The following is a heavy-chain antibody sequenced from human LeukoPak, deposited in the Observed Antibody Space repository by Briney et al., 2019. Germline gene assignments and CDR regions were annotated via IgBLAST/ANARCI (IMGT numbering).Heavy chain of an antibody. D-gene: IGHD5-18*01. J-gene: IGHJ4*02. Sequence: GGSLRLSCAASGFTFSSYGMHWVRQAPGKGLEWVAVISYDGSKKFYADSVKGRFTISRDNSKNTLYLQMNSLKTEDTAVYYCTTEDSYGYLGFLWGQGTLVTVSS. CDR1: GFTFSSYG. CDR3: TTEDSYGYLGFL. V-gene: IGHV3-30*03. CDR2: ISYDGSKK.